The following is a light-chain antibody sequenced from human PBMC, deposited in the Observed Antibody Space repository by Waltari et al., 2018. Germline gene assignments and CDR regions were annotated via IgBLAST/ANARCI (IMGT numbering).Light chain of an antibody. J-gene: IGKJ1*01. CDR2: DAS. V-gene: IGKV1-6*01. CDR3: LQDYSYPWT. CDR1: QGIRHD. Sequence: AIQMTQSPSSLSASVGDRVTITCRASQGIRHDLGWYQQRPGKAPMLLIYDASSLQTGVPSRFSGSGSGTGFTLTISSLQPEDFGTYYCLQDYSYPWTFGQGTKVEVK.